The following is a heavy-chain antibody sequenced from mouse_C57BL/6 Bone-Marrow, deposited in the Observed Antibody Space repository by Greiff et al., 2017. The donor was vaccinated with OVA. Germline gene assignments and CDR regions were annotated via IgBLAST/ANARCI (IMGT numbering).Heavy chain of an antibody. D-gene: IGHD2-4*01. CDR1: GYAFTNYL. J-gene: IGHJ3*01. V-gene: IGHV1-54*01. CDR3: ASYYDYLWFAY. Sequence: QVQLKESGAELVRPGTSVKVSCKASGYAFTNYLIEWVTQRPGQGLEWIGVIYPGSGGTNYYEKFKGKAPLTADKSSSTAYRQLSSLTSEDSAVYFCASYYDYLWFAYWGQGTLVTVSA. CDR2: IYPGSGGT.